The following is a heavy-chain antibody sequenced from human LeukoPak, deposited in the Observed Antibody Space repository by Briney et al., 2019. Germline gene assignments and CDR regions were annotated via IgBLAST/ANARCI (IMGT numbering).Heavy chain of an antibody. CDR3: ARGGTVTPDWHYYMDV. CDR1: GGSISSYY. CDR2: IYTSGST. D-gene: IGHD4-17*01. V-gene: IGHV4-4*07. Sequence: PSETLSLTCTVSGGSISSYYWGWIRQPAGKGLEWIGRIYTSGSTNYNPSLKSRVTVSVDTSKNQFSLKLSSVTAADTAVYYCARGGTVTPDWHYYMDVWGKGTTVTISS. J-gene: IGHJ6*03.